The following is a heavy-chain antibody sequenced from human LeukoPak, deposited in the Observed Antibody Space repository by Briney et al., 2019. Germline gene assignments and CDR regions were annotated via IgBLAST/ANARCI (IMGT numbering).Heavy chain of an antibody. J-gene: IGHJ4*02. CDR2: ISSSSSYI. D-gene: IGHD3-10*01. CDR1: GFTFSSYS. CDR3: ARVRSYYGSGSLLFDY. V-gene: IGHV3-21*01. Sequence: GGSLRLSCAASGFTFSSYSMNWVRQAPGKGLEGVSSISSSSSYIYYADSVKGRFTISRDNAKNSLYLQMNSLRAEDTAVYYCARVRSYYGSGSLLFDYWGQGTLVTVSS.